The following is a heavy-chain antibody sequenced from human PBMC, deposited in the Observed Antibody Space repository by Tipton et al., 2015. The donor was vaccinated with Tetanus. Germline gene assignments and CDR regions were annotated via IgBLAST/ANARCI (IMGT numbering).Heavy chain of an antibody. CDR2: IYYTGST. CDR3: ARAPYSSPGKFYFDH. D-gene: IGHD5-12*01. V-gene: IGHV4-31*03. J-gene: IGHJ4*02. CDR1: GGSANSGGYS. Sequence: TLSLTCNVSGGSANSGGYSWSWIRQHPGKGLEWIGYIYYTGSTYYNPSLKSRLTLSVDTSKNLVSLKLTSVTAADTAVYYCARAPYSSPGKFYFDHWGQGVLVTVSS.